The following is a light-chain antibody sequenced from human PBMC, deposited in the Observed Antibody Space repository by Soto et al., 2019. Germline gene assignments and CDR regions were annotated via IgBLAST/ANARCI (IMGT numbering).Light chain of an antibody. J-gene: IGKJ1*01. Sequence: DIQMTQAPSTLSASIGDRVIITCRASQSISHWLAWYQQKPGKAPKLLISDASILESGVPSRFSGSTSGTEFTLTISSLQPDDFSTYYCQQYHTSRTVGQGTKVEIQ. V-gene: IGKV1-5*01. CDR3: QQYHTSRT. CDR2: DAS. CDR1: QSISHW.